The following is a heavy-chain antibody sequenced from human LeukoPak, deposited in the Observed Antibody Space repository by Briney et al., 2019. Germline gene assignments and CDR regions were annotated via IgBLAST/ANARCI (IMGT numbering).Heavy chain of an antibody. CDR2: MNPNSGNT. Sequence: ASVKVSCKASGYTFTSYDINWVRQATGQGLEWMGWMNPNSGNTGYAQKFQGRVTITRNTSISTAYMELSSLRSEDTAVYYCARGRGTTVTTATNYYYYMDVWGKRTTVTVSS. CDR1: GYTFTSYD. V-gene: IGHV1-8*03. CDR3: ARGRGTTVTTATNYYYYMDV. J-gene: IGHJ6*03. D-gene: IGHD4-17*01.